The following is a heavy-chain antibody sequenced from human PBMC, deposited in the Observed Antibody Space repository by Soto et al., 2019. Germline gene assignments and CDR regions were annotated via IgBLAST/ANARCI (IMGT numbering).Heavy chain of an antibody. Sequence: PSETLSLTCTVSGGSIISYYWSWIRQPPGKGLEWIGYIYYSGSTNYNPSLKSRVTISVDTSKNQFSLKLNSVTAADTAVYYCARAGDQGEMARYYYWGQGTLVTVS. D-gene: IGHD7-27*01. CDR2: IYYSGST. CDR3: ARAGDQGEMARYYY. CDR1: GGSIISYY. V-gene: IGHV4-59*01. J-gene: IGHJ4*02.